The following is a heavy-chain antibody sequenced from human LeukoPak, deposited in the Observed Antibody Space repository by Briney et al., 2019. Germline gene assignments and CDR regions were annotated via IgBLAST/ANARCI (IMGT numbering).Heavy chain of an antibody. J-gene: IGHJ5*02. V-gene: IGHV1-8*01. Sequence: ASVKVSCKASGYTFTSYDFNWLRQATGQGPEWMGWMNPNSGATGYAQKFQGRVTMTRSASINTAYMELTNLRSEDTAVYYCARGPSSSGVLFDPWGQGSLVTVSS. D-gene: IGHD3-22*01. CDR3: ARGPSSSGVLFDP. CDR2: MNPNSGAT. CDR1: GYTFTSYD.